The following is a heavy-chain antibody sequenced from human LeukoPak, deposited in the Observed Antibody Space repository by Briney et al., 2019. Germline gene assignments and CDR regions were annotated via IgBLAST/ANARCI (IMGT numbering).Heavy chain of an antibody. CDR1: GGSISSYY. V-gene: IGHV4-59*12. D-gene: IGHD3-10*01. CDR2: IYYSGST. Sequence: TSETLSLTCTVSGGSISSYYWSWLRQPPGKGLEWIGYIYYSGSTNYNPSLKSRVTISVDTSKNQFSLNLRSVTAADTAVYYCARDSGTTGEVKFDPWGQGTLVTVSS. CDR3: ARDSGTTGEVKFDP. J-gene: IGHJ5*02.